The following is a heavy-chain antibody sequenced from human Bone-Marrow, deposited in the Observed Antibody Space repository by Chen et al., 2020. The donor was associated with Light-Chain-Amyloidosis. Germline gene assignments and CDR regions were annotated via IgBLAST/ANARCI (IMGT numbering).Heavy chain of an antibody. V-gene: IGHV4-39*01. CDR2: MYKTGKT. CDR3: ASPGSEVLCFQH. Sequence: QLQLQESGPAVVKPAETLSLICSVSGDSISSSSYFWGWIRQPTGKGLEWIGSMYKTGKTYYIPSLESRAAISVDTSKTQLSLKLSSVTAADTADYYCASPGSEVLCFQHWGRGSRVAVSS. J-gene: IGHJ1*01. D-gene: IGHD2-15*01. CDR1: GDSISSSSYF.